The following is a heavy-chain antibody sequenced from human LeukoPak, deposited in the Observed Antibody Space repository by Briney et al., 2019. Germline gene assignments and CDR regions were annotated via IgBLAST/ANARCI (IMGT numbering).Heavy chain of an antibody. CDR2: ISSSSSYI. D-gene: IGHD1-26*01. J-gene: IGHJ4*02. CDR1: GFTFSSYS. CDR3: ARDHGVGAVDY. Sequence: GGSLRLSCAASGFTFSSYSMNWVRQAPGKGLEGVSSISSSSSYIYYADSVKGRFTISRDNAKNSLYLQMNSLRAEDTAVYYCARDHGVGAVDYWGQGTLVTVSS. V-gene: IGHV3-21*01.